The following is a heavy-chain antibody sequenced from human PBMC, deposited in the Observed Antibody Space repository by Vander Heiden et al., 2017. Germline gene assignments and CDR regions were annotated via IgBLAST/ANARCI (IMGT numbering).Heavy chain of an antibody. CDR1: GFTFSRYW. J-gene: IGHJ4*02. Sequence: EVQLVESGGGLVQPGGSLRLSCAASGFTFSRYWMSWVRQAPGKGLEWVASIKEDGSEKYYVDSVKGRFTISRDNAKNSLYLQMNSLRVEDTAVYYCARGGGWDHDYWGQETLVTVSS. V-gene: IGHV3-7*01. CDR2: IKEDGSEK. CDR3: ARGGGWDHDY. D-gene: IGHD6-19*01.